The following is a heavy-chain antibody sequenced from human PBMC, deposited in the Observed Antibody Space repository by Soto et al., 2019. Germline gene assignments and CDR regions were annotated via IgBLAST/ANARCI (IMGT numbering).Heavy chain of an antibody. J-gene: IGHJ4*01. CDR1: GYSFTSYW. D-gene: IGHD3-16*02. CDR3: ARPYYDYVWGSYRYWYFDY. CDR2: IYPGDSDT. V-gene: IGHV5-51*01. Sequence: PGEALKISCKGSGYSFTSYWIGWVRQMPGKGLEWMGIIYPGDSDTRYSPSFQGQVTISADKSISTAYLQWSSLKASDTAMYYCARPYYDYVWGSYRYWYFDYWGQGTLVTSPQ.